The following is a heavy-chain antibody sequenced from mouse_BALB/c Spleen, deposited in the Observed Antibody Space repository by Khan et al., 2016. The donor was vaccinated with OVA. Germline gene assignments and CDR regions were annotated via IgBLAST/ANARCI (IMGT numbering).Heavy chain of an antibody. V-gene: IGHV5-9-1*01. Sequence: VELVESGGGLVKPGGSLKLSCAASGFTFSSFAMSWVRQTPEKRLEWVATISSAGTYTYYPDRVKGRFTISRDNAKNNLYLQMNSLMSEDTAMYYCANGNYGWFAYWGQGTLVTVSA. J-gene: IGHJ3*01. CDR2: ISSAGTYT. CDR3: ANGNYGWFAY. D-gene: IGHD2-1*01. CDR1: GFTFSSFA.